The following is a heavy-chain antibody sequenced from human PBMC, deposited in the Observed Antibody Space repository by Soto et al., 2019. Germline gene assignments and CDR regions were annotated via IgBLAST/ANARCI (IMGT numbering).Heavy chain of an antibody. V-gene: IGHV3-48*02. CDR1: GFTFSPYS. D-gene: IGHD5-18*01. CDR3: ARVRGHSYGYADY. J-gene: IGHJ4*02. CDR2: ISGSGSPI. Sequence: EVQLVESGGGLVQPGGSLRLSCAASGFTFSPYSMNWVRQAPGRGLEWVAFISGSGSPIYYADSVEGRFTISRDNAKNSLYLQMNSLRDEDTAAYYCARVRGHSYGYADYWGQGTLVTVSS.